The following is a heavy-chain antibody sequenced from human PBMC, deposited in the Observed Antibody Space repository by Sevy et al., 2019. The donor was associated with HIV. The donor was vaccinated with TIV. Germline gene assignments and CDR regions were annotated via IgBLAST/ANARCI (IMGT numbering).Heavy chain of an antibody. CDR3: ARTGSYADTYFYYYAMDF. Sequence: GGSLRLSCAASEFTFSSYWMTWVRQGPGKGLEWVANINQDGREENYADSVKGRFTIFRDNTKKPLFLQMNSLGAEDTVVYHCARTGSYADTYFYYYAMDFWGRGTTVTVSS. D-gene: IGHD3-16*01. V-gene: IGHV3-7*01. CDR2: INQDGREE. J-gene: IGHJ6*02. CDR1: EFTFSSYW.